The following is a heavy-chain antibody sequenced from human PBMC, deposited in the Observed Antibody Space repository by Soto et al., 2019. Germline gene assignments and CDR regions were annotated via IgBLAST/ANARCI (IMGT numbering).Heavy chain of an antibody. CDR1: GFTFSSYA. D-gene: IGHD6-19*01. J-gene: IGHJ4*02. Sequence: GGSLRLSCAASGFTFSSYAMSWVRQAPGKGLEWVSAISGSGGSTYYADSVKGRFTISRDNSKNTLYLQMNSLRAEDTAVYYCAKDLERSGWIREYYFDYWGQGTLVTVSS. CDR2: ISGSGGST. CDR3: AKDLERSGWIREYYFDY. V-gene: IGHV3-23*01.